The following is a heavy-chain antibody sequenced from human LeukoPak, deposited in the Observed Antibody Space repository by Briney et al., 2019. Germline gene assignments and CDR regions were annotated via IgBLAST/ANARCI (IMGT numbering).Heavy chain of an antibody. Sequence: ASVKVSCKASGYTFTSYYMHWVRQAPGQGLEWMGIINPSGGSTSYAQKFQGRVTMTRDMSTSTVYMELSSLRSEDTAVYYCARDARCSGGSCYHFDYWGQGTLVTVSS. CDR3: ARDARCSGGSCYHFDY. CDR1: GYTFTSYY. D-gene: IGHD2-15*01. CDR2: INPSGGST. V-gene: IGHV1-46*01. J-gene: IGHJ4*02.